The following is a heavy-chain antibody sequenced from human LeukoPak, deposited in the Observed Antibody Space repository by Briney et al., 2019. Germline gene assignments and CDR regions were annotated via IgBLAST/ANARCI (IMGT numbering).Heavy chain of an antibody. V-gene: IGHV1-69*13. CDR2: IIPIFGTA. CDR1: GGIFSSYA. D-gene: IGHD5-18*01. J-gene: IGHJ4*02. Sequence: ASVKVSCKASGGIFSSYAISWVRQAPGQGLEWMGGIIPIFGTANYAQKFQGRVTITADESTSTAYMELSSLRSEDMAVYYCARDSGYTAMVLGYWGQGTLVTVSS. CDR3: ARDSGYTAMVLGY.